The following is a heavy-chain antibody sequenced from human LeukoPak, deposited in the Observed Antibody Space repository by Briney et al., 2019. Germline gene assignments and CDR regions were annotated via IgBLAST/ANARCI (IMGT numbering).Heavy chain of an antibody. CDR1: GFTFSSYW. Sequence: GGSLRLSCAASGFTFSSYWMNWARQAPAKGLEWVASINHKGNVNYYVDSVKGRFTISRDNAKNSLYLQMSNLRAEDTAVYFCARGGGLDVWGQGATVTVSS. CDR3: ARGGGLDV. D-gene: IGHD3-16*01. J-gene: IGHJ6*02. V-gene: IGHV3-7*03. CDR2: INHKGNVN.